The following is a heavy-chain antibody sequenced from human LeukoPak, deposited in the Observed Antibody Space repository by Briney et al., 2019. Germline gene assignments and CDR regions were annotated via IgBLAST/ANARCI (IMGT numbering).Heavy chain of an antibody. V-gene: IGHV4-61*01. Sequence: SETLSLTCTVSGGSVSSGSYYWSWIQQPPGKGLEWIGYIYYSGSTNYNPSLKSRVTILVDTSKNQFSLKLSSVTAADTAVYYCARDSITFGGVIVYFDYWGQGTLVTVSS. CDR1: GGSVSSGSYY. D-gene: IGHD3-16*02. J-gene: IGHJ4*02. CDR3: ARDSITFGGVIVYFDY. CDR2: IYYSGST.